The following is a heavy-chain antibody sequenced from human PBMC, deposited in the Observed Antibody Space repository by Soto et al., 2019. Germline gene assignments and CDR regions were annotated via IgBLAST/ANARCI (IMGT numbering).Heavy chain of an antibody. CDR1: GGSISSYY. CDR2: IYYSGSA. J-gene: IGHJ5*02. V-gene: IGHV4-59*08. Sequence: SETLSLTCTVSGGSISSYYWSLIRQPPGKGLEWIGYIYYSGSANYNPSLKSRVTISVDTSKNQFSLKLSSVTAADTAVYYCARATIFGVVKGWCRFDPWGQGTLVTVSS. CDR3: ARATIFGVVKGWCRFDP. D-gene: IGHD3-3*01.